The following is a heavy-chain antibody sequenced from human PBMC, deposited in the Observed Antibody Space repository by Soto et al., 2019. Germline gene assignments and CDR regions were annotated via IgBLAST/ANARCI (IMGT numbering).Heavy chain of an antibody. CDR3: ARERPDYYYGMDV. J-gene: IGHJ6*02. CDR2: INSDGSST. CDR1: GFTFSSYW. V-gene: IGHV3-74*01. Sequence: GGSLRLSCAASGFTFSSYWMHWVRQAPGKGLVWVSRINSDGSSTSYADSVKGRFTISRDNAKNTLYLQMNSLRAEDTAVYYCARERPDYYYGMDVWGQGTTVTVSS.